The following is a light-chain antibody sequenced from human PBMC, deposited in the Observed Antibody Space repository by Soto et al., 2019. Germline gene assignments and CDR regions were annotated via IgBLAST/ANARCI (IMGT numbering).Light chain of an antibody. J-gene: IGKJ1*01. CDR1: RTVHLS. V-gene: IGKV3-15*01. CDR2: GAS. CDR3: QQYKNWPRT. Sequence: EIVMTQSPATMSVSPGDRASLXXSTSRTVHLSVAWYQHKPGQAPRLXIYGASFRATGVPARFSGSGFGTEFTLTISSLQSEDFAVYYCQQYKNWPRTFGQGTKVDIK.